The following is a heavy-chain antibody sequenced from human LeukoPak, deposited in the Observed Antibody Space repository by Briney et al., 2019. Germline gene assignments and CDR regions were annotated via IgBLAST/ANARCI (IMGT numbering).Heavy chain of an antibody. Sequence: PSETLSLTCAVYGVSFSGYYWSWIRQPPGKGLEWIGEINHSGSTNYNPSLKSRVTISVDTSKNQFSLKLSSVTAAETAVYFCARGVNNWNIDVFDIWGQGTMVTVSS. D-gene: IGHD1/OR15-1a*01. CDR2: INHSGST. CDR3: ARGVNNWNIDVFDI. V-gene: IGHV4-34*01. CDR1: GVSFSGYY. J-gene: IGHJ3*02.